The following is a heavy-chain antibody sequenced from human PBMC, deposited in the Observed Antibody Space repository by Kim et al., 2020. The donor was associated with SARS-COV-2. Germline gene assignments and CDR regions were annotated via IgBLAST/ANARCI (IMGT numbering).Heavy chain of an antibody. J-gene: IGHJ6*01. D-gene: IGHD2-21*01. Sequence: GGSLRLSCVASGFTFDTYAMSWVRQAPGKGLEWVPVISGGAVNKFYADLVRGRSTISRDNSKNMLYLQMNILSDEDTALYYCAKMVIMDGYNYSYYYAM. CDR3: AKMVIMDGYNYSYYYAM. V-gene: IGHV3-23*01. CDR1: GFTFDTYA. CDR2: ISGGAVNK.